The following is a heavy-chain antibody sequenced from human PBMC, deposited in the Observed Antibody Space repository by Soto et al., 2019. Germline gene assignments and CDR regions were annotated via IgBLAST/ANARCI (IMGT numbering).Heavy chain of an antibody. CDR1: GFTFSSYA. CDR2: ISGSGGST. V-gene: IGHV3-23*01. Sequence: EVQLLESGGGLVQPGGSLRLSCAASGFTFSSYAMSWVRQAPGKGLEWVSAISGSGGSTYYADSVKGRFTISRDNSKNTLYLPMNSLRAEDTAVYYCAKAQVVPAAMPWGTLDYWGQGTLVTVSS. J-gene: IGHJ4*02. D-gene: IGHD2-2*01. CDR3: AKAQVVPAAMPWGTLDY.